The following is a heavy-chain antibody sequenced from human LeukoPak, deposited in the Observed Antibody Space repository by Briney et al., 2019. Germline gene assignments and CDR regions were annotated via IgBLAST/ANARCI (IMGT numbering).Heavy chain of an antibody. D-gene: IGHD2-15*01. J-gene: IGHJ3*01. CDR2: IFYTGTT. CDR1: GGSIRGSGYY. V-gene: IGHV4-31*03. CDR3: ARGYCSGNACYSDDAFDL. Sequence: SETLSLTCTVSGGSIRGSGYYWNWIRQHPGKSLEWIGYIFYTGTTFYNPSLKSRLSISVDTSKNQFSLKLSSVTAADTALYYCARGYCSGNACYSDDAFDLWGQGTMVTVSS.